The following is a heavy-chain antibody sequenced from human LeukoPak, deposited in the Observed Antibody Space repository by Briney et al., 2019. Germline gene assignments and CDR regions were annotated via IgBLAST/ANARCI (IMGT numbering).Heavy chain of an antibody. CDR3: ARLPNYYDSTGSFDY. Sequence: ASVKVSCKASGYTFIGYYMHWVRQAPGQGLEWMGRINPNNGDTNYAQKFQGRVTMTRDTSVSTAYVELSRLRSDDTAVYYCARLPNYYDSTGSFDYWGQGTLVTVSS. CDR1: GYTFIGYY. V-gene: IGHV1-2*06. J-gene: IGHJ4*02. CDR2: INPNNGDT. D-gene: IGHD3-22*01.